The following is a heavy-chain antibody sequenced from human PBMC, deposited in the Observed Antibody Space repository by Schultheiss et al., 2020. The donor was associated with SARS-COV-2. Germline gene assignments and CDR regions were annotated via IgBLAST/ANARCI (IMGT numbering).Heavy chain of an antibody. CDR3: ARATGVESLFSVRGGSFDF. CDR1: GSSITGFF. V-gene: IGHV4-59*01. J-gene: IGHJ4*02. Sequence: SETLSLTCSVSGSSITGFFWTWIRQPPGKGLDPIVNIYFTGITKYNPSLKSRATISIDTSKNQFSLKLGSVTAADTAVYFCARATGVESLFSVRGGSFDFWGRGALVTVAS. CDR2: IYFTGIT. D-gene: IGHD5-24*01.